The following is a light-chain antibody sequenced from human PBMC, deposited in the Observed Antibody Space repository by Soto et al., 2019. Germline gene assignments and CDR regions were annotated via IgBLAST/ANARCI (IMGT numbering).Light chain of an antibody. V-gene: IGKV3-11*01. CDR2: DAS. J-gene: IGKJ1*01. Sequence: EIVLTQSPDTLSLSPGERATLSCRASQSVSSSYLAWYQQKPGQAPRLLIYDASNRATGIPARFSGSGSGTDFTLTISSLEPEDFAVYYCQQRSNWPPWTFGQGTKVDIK. CDR3: QQRSNWPPWT. CDR1: QSVSSSY.